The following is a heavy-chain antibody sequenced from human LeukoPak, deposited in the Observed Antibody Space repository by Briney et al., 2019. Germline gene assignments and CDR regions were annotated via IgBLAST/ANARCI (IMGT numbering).Heavy chain of an antibody. Sequence: PSETLSLTCTVSGVSLSTSSYYWGWIRQPPGKGLEWIGSIYFSGNTYYNPSLKSRITISADTSKNKFSLNLSSVTAADTAVYYCATHGRIMGATTYYWGQGTLVTVSS. D-gene: IGHD1-26*01. CDR2: IYFSGNT. V-gene: IGHV4-39*01. J-gene: IGHJ4*02. CDR3: ATHGRIMGATTYY. CDR1: GVSLSTSSYY.